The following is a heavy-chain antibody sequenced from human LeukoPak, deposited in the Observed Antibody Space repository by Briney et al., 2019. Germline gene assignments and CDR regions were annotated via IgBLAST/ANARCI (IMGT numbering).Heavy chain of an antibody. V-gene: IGHV4-59*08. CDR2: IYYSGST. Sequence: GSLRLSCAASGFTFSRYWMTWIRQPPGKGLEWIGYIYYSGSTNYNPSLKSRVTISVDTSKNQFSLKLSSVTAADTAVYYCARQGCTGGSCWYFDYWGQGTLVTVSS. D-gene: IGHD2-15*01. J-gene: IGHJ4*02. CDR3: ARQGCTGGSCWYFDY. CDR1: GFTFSRYW.